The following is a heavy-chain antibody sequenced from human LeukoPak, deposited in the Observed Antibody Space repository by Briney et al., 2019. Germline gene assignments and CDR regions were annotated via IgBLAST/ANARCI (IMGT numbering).Heavy chain of an antibody. CDR3: ARRSYGSGSYYSDY. J-gene: IGHJ4*02. D-gene: IGHD3-10*01. V-gene: IGHV3-21*01. CDR1: GFTFSSYS. Sequence: PGGSLRLSCAASGFTFSSYSMNWVRQAPGKGLEWVSSISSSSSYIYYADSVKGRFTISRDNAKNSLYLQMNSLRAEDTAVYYCARRSYGSGSYYSDYWGQGTLVTVSS. CDR2: ISSSSSYI.